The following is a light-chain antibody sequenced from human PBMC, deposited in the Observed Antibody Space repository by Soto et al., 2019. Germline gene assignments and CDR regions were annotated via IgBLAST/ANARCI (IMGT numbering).Light chain of an antibody. CDR1: QSVSSN. J-gene: IGKJ1*01. CDR2: GAS. Sequence: EIVMTQSPATLSVSPGERATLSCRASQSVSSNLAWYQQKPGQAPRLLIYGASTRVTGIPARFSGSGSGTEFTLTISSLQSEDFAVYYCQQYNIWPPWTFGQGAKVEI. V-gene: IGKV3-15*01. CDR3: QQYNIWPPWT.